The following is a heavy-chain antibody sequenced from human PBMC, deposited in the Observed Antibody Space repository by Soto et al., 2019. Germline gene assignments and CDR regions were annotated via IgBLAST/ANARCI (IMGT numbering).Heavy chain of an antibody. D-gene: IGHD2-15*01. V-gene: IGHV1-8*01. CDR3: AREACSGGSCYYYYYMDV. CDR1: GYTFTSYD. CDR2: MNPNSGNT. Sequence: QVQLVQSGAEVKKPGASVKVSCKASGYTFTSYDINWVRQATGQGLEWMGWMNPNSGNTGYAQKFQGRVTMTRNTPISTAYMELSSLRSEYTAVYYCAREACSGGSCYYYYYMDVWGKGTTVTVSS. J-gene: IGHJ6*03.